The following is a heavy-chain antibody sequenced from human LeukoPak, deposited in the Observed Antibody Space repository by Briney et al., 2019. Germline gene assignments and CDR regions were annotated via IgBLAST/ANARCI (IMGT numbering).Heavy chain of an antibody. CDR3: ARVIFNVWELYGLGDY. V-gene: IGHV3-23*01. CDR2: ISGSGGTT. CDR1: GFTFSSYA. Sequence: PGGSLRLSCAASGFTFSSYAMSWVRQAPGKGLEWVSAISGSGGTTYSADSVKGRFTISRDNSKNTLYLQMNSLRAEDTATYYCARVIFNVWELYGLGDYWGQGTLVTVSS. J-gene: IGHJ4*02. D-gene: IGHD1-26*01.